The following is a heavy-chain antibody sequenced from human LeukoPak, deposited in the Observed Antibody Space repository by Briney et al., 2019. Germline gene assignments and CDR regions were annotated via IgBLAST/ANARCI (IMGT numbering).Heavy chain of an antibody. J-gene: IGHJ4*02. CDR1: GYTFTAYY. D-gene: IGHD6-13*01. V-gene: IGHV1-2*02. CDR3: ARGRKMAAAGTESPALFDY. CDR2: INPNSGDT. Sequence: GASVKVPCKASGYTFTAYYMHWLRQPPGQGLEGVEWINPNSGDTSYEQMFQGRVPMTRDTSISTAYMELNSLTSDDTAAYYCARGRKMAAAGTESPALFDYWGQGTLVAVSS.